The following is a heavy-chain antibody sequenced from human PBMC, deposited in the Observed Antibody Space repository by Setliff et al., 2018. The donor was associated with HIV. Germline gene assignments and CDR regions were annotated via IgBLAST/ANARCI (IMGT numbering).Heavy chain of an antibody. CDR3: ARDVMEYFGNYFDY. J-gene: IGHJ4*02. D-gene: IGHD3-3*01. V-gene: IGHV4-34*01. CDR2: INHRGST. Sequence: PSETLSLTCAVYGGSFSDFYWSWIRQPPGKGLEWVGEINHRGSTYYNPSLKSRVTISVDTAKNQFSMKLTSVTAADTAVYYCARDVMEYFGNYFDYWGQGALVTVSS. CDR1: GGSFSDFY.